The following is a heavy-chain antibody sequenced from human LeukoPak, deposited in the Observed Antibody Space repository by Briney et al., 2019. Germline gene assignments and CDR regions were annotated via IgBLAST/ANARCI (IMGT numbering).Heavy chain of an antibody. Sequence: SETLSLTCAVYGGSFSGYYWSWIRQPPGKGLEWIGEINHSGSTNYNPSLKSRVTISVDTSKNQFSLKLSSVTAADTAVYYFARVNQRGYCSSTSCYTWFDPWGQGTLVTVSS. CDR1: GGSFSGYY. D-gene: IGHD2-2*02. J-gene: IGHJ5*02. V-gene: IGHV4-34*01. CDR3: ARVNQRGYCSSTSCYTWFDP. CDR2: INHSGST.